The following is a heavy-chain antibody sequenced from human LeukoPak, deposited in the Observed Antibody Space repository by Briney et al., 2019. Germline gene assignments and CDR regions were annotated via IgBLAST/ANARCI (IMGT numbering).Heavy chain of an antibody. CDR2: IIPILGTA. CDR1: GGTFSSYA. Sequence: ASVKVSCKASGGTFSSYAISWVRQAPGQGLEWMGRIIPILGTANYAQKFQGRVTITADESTSTAYMELSSLRSEDTAVYYCARAWYSNYPYYFDYWGQGTLVTVSS. J-gene: IGHJ4*02. CDR3: ARAWYSNYPYYFDY. D-gene: IGHD4-11*01. V-gene: IGHV1-69*11.